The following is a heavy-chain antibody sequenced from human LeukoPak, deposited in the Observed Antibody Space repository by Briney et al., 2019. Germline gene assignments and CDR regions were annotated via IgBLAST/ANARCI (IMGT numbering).Heavy chain of an antibody. D-gene: IGHD3-10*01. V-gene: IGHV3-21*01. CDR2: ISSTSSYI. J-gene: IGHJ3*02. CDR1: GFTFNSYT. CDR3: AREIGNVFDI. Sequence: GGSLRLSCAASGFTFNSYTMNWVRQAPGKGLEWVSSISSTSSYIYYADSVKGRFTISRDNAKNSLYLQMNSLRADDTAVYYCAREIGNVFDIWGQGTMVTVSS.